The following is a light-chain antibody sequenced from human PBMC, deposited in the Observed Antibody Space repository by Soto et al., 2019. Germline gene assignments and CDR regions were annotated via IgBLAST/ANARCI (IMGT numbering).Light chain of an antibody. Sequence: QSALTQPASVSGSPGQSITISCTGTSSDVGGCNYVSWYQQHPVKAPKLMIYDVTNRPSGVSDRFSGSKSGNTASLTISGLQAEDEADYYCSSYPSSSTPYVFGTGTKVT. CDR3: SSYPSSSTPYV. J-gene: IGLJ1*01. V-gene: IGLV2-14*01. CDR2: DVT. CDR1: SSDVGGCNY.